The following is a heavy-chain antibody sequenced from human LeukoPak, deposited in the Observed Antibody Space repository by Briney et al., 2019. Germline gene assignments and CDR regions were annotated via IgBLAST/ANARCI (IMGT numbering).Heavy chain of an antibody. CDR2: IRGSGGST. V-gene: IGHV3-23*01. Sequence: PGGSLRLSCAASGFTFSSYAMSWVRQAPGKGLEWVSAIRGSGGSTDYADSVKGRFTISRDNSKNTLFLQMNSLRAEDTALYYCANQYYDFLSGSDYWGQGTLVTVSS. J-gene: IGHJ4*02. D-gene: IGHD3-3*01. CDR1: GFTFSSYA. CDR3: ANQYYDFLSGSDY.